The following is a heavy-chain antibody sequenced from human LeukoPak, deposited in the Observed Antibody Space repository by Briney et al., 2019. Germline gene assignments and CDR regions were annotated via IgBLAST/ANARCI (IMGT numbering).Heavy chain of an antibody. J-gene: IGHJ4*02. CDR1: GFTFSSYS. CDR3: ARDTLGEGEDANYAVYYFDY. V-gene: IGHV3-21*01. Sequence: GGSLRLSCAASGFTFSSYSMNWVRKAPGKGLEWVSSISSGTSYIYYADSVKGRFTISRDNGKNSLDLQMNSLRADDTAVYYCARDTLGEGEDANYAVYYFDYWGQGTVVTVSS. CDR2: ISSGTSYI. D-gene: IGHD4/OR15-4a*01.